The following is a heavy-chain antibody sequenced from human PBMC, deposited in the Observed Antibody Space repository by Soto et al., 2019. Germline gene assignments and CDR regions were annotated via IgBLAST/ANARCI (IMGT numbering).Heavy chain of an antibody. V-gene: IGHV3-23*01. J-gene: IGHJ4*01. CDR3: AKVMGQRVETFGY. CDR2: LSARGGGT. D-gene: IGHD2-21*02. CDR1: GFTLARSA. Sequence: PGGSLTLSSAGSGFTLARSAASWVRQAQGEGTEVASRLSARGGGTSYPDSVKGRFTISREISKNTVYLQIKGLRVEDTAVYYYAKVMGQRVETFGYWGHGTLVTVSS.